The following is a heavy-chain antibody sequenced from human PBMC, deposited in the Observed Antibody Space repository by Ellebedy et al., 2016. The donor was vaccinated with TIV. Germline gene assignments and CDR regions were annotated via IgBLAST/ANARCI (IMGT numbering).Heavy chain of an antibody. CDR1: RVTFRSYW. D-gene: IGHD3-3*01. CDR3: AGDLDV. J-gene: IGHJ4*02. CDR2: INNDGSST. V-gene: IGHV3-74*01. Sequence: GESLKISCAASRVTFRSYWMHWVRQAPGEGLVWVARINNDGSSTNYADSVKVRFTISRDNAESILYLQMNSLRVEDTAMYYCAGDLDVWGQGILVTVSS.